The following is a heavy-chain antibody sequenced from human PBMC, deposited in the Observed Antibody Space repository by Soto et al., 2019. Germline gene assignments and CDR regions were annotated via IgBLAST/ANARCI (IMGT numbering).Heavy chain of an antibody. Sequence: GGSLRLSCAASGFTFSSYGMHWARQAPGKGLEWVAVIRYDGSNKYYADSVKGRFTISRDNSKNTLYLQMNSLRAEDTAVYYCARSKYSSGWYSLYYGMDVWGHGTTVTLSS. CDR1: GFTFSSYG. CDR2: IRYDGSNK. CDR3: ARSKYSSGWYSLYYGMDV. V-gene: IGHV3-33*01. J-gene: IGHJ6*02. D-gene: IGHD6-19*01.